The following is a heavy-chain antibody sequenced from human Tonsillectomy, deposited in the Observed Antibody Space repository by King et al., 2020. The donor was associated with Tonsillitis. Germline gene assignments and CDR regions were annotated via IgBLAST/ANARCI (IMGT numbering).Heavy chain of an antibody. J-gene: IGHJ6*02. Sequence: QLVQSGAEVKKPGSSVKVSCKASGGTFSSYAISWVRQAPGQGLEWMGGIIPIFGTANYAQKFQGRVTITADESTSTAYMELSSLRSEDTAVYYCARGASFTMVRGVHYYYYYDMDVWGQGTTVTVSS. CDR2: IIPIFGTA. D-gene: IGHD3-10*01. V-gene: IGHV1-69*01. CDR1: GGTFSSYA. CDR3: ARGASFTMVRGVHYYYYYDMDV.